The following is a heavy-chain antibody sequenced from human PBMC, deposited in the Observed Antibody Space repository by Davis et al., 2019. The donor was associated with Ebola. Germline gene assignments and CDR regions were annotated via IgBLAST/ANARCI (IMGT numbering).Heavy chain of an antibody. CDR3: AKDTSNIWFDI. D-gene: IGHD1-26*01. Sequence: GESLKISCAASGFTFSSYSMNWVHQAPGKGLEWVSYMSHSSNTIYYADSVKGRFTISRDNSKNTLYLQMNGLRVEDTAIYYCAKDTSNIWFDIWGQGTMVTVSS. CDR2: MSHSSNTI. J-gene: IGHJ3*02. V-gene: IGHV3-48*01. CDR1: GFTFSSYS.